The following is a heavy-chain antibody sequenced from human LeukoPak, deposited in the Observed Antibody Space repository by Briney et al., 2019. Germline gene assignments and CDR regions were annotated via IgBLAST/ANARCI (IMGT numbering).Heavy chain of an antibody. CDR3: ATSSHIVVVPAAITLYYYYGMDV. J-gene: IGHJ6*02. Sequence: EASVTVSCKASGYTFTGYYMHWVRQAPGQGLEWMGWINPNSGGTNYAQKFQGRVTMTRDTSISTAYMELSRLRSDDTAVYYCATSSHIVVVPAAITLYYYYGMDVWGQGTTVTVSS. V-gene: IGHV1-2*02. D-gene: IGHD2-2*01. CDR1: GYTFTGYY. CDR2: INPNSGGT.